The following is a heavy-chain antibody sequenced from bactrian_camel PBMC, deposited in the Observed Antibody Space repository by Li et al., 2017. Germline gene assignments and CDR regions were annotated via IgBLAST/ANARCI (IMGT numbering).Heavy chain of an antibody. CDR3: AFVRAPAEGRCAYYAWRYYSD. CDR1: GFPFTSYG. CDR2: IDSDGST. Sequence: VQLVESGGGLVQPGGSLRLSCAASGFPFTSYGMLWVRQAPGKEREGVAAIDSDGSTSYTDSVKGRFTISRDGAENTLYLEMNSLKPEDAAMYYCAFVRAPAEGRCAYYAWRYYSDWGQGTQVTVS. D-gene: IGHD2*01. V-gene: IGHV3S42*01. J-gene: IGHJ4*01.